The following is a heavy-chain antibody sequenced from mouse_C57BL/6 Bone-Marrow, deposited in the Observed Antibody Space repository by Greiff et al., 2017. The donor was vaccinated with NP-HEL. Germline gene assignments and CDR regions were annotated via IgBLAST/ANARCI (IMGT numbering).Heavy chain of an antibody. D-gene: IGHD2-5*01. CDR2: IDPNSGGT. CDR3: AGKAYYSSLYWYFDV. CDR1: GYTFTSYW. J-gene: IGHJ1*03. Sequence: QVQLQQPGAELVKPGASVKLSCKASGYTFTSYWMHWVKQRPGRGLEWIGRIDPNSGGTKYNEKFKSKATLTVDKPSSTAYMQLSSLTSEDSAVDYCAGKAYYSSLYWYFDVWGTGTTVTVSS. V-gene: IGHV1-72*01.